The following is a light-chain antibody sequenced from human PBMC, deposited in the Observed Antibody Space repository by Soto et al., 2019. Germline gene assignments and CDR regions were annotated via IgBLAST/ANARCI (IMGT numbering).Light chain of an antibody. V-gene: IGKV1-39*01. CDR2: AAS. CDR1: QSITSY. J-gene: IGKJ4*01. CDR3: QQSYRTPPT. Sequence: DIELSRPPSSQSAALGDRVTITCRTSQSITSYVNWYQQKPGKATDLLIYAASSLQSGVPSRFSGSGSGTDFTLTIISLQPEEFATYYCQQSYRTPPTFGGGTKVDIK.